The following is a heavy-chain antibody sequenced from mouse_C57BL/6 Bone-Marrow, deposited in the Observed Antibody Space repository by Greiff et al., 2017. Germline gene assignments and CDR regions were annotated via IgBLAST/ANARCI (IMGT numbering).Heavy chain of an antibody. D-gene: IGHD2-4*01. Sequence: VQLQQSGPGLVAPSQSLSITCTVSGFSLTSYGVDWVRQPPGKGLEWLGVIWGGGSTNYNSALMSRLSISKDNSKSQVFLKMNSLQTDDTAMYYCAKQYYDYDVDYYAMDYWGQGTSVTVSS. CDR1: GFSLTSYG. V-gene: IGHV2-9*01. CDR2: IWGGGST. J-gene: IGHJ4*01. CDR3: AKQYYDYDVDYYAMDY.